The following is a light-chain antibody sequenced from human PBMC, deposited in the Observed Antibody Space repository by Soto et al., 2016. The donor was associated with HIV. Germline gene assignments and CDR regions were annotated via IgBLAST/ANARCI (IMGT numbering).Light chain of an antibody. CDR3: QVWDNNHDHPVI. V-gene: IGLV3-21*03. Sequence: SYVLTQPPSVSVAPGKTARITCGGTNVGSKSVHWYQQKAGQAPVLFVHDDSDRPSGIPERVSGSHSGNTASLTISRVEAGDEADYFCQVWDNNHDHPVIFGGGTKLTVL. CDR1: NVGSKS. J-gene: IGLJ2*01. CDR2: DDS.